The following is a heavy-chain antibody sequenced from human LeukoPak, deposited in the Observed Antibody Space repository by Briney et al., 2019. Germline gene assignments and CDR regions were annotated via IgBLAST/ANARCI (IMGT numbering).Heavy chain of an antibody. V-gene: IGHV1-2*02. CDR3: ARLGWYYDSSGYSSPNDY. CDR2: INPNSGGT. Sequence: ASVKVSCKASGYTFTGYYMHWVRQAPGQRLEWMGWINPNSGGTNYAQKFQGGVTMTRDTSISTAYMELSRLRSDDTAVYYCARLGWYYDSSGYSSPNDYWGQGTLVTVSS. CDR1: GYTFTGYY. J-gene: IGHJ4*02. D-gene: IGHD3-22*01.